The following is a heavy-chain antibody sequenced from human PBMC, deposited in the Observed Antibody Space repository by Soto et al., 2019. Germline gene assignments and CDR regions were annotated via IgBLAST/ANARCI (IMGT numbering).Heavy chain of an antibody. CDR1: GDSIRSLY. CDR3: ARCMGVSTRPADYYFAS. D-gene: IGHD2-8*01. V-gene: IGHV4-59*11. J-gene: IGHJ4*02. Sequence: QVQLQASGPGLVKPSETLSLTCTVSGDSIRSLYWSWLRQSPGKGLVWIGYIYYRGTTNYNPSLKSRVTISVDTSKSQFSLKLSSVTAADTAVYYCARCMGVSTRPADYYFASWGQGTLVTVSS. CDR2: IYYRGTT.